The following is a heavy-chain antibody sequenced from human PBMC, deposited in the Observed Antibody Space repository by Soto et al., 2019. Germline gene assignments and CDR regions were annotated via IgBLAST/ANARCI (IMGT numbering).Heavy chain of an antibody. V-gene: IGHV3-15*01. D-gene: IGHD3-22*01. CDR2: IKGEADGGTT. J-gene: IGHJ4*02. CDR3: TTGLSNGYYNFDY. CDR1: GFTFSNAW. Sequence: AGSLRLSFAASGFTFSNAWMIWVRQAPGKGLEWVGRIKGEADGGTTDYAAPVKGRITISRDHSKDTLYLHMNSLKTEDTAVYYCTTGLSNGYYNFDYWGQGT.